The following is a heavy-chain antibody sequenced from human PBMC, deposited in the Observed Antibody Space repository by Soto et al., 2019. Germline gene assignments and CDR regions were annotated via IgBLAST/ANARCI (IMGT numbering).Heavy chain of an antibody. CDR1: GFTFSSYA. V-gene: IGHV3-23*01. J-gene: IGHJ6*03. CDR2: ISGSGGST. D-gene: IGHD2-2*01. CDR3: AKFSGYCSSTSCYPDYYYYYMDV. Sequence: GSLRLSCAASGFTFSSYAMSWVRQAPGKGLEWVSAISGSGGSTYYADSVKGRFTISRDNSKNTLYLQMNSLRAEDTAVFYCAKFSGYCSSTSCYPDYYYYYMDVWGKGTTVTVSS.